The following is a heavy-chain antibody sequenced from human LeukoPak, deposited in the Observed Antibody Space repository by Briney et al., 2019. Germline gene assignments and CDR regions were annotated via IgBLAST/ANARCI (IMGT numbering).Heavy chain of an antibody. V-gene: IGHV1-8*03. J-gene: IGHJ4*02. Sequence: APVKVSCKASGYTLTSYDINWVRQAPGQGLEWMGWMNPNSGNTGYAQKFQGRVTITRDTSISTAYMELSSLRSEDTAIYYCARDGDYYGSGNFDCWGQGTLVTVSS. CDR3: ARDGDYYGSGNFDC. D-gene: IGHD3-10*01. CDR1: GYTLTSYD. CDR2: MNPNSGNT.